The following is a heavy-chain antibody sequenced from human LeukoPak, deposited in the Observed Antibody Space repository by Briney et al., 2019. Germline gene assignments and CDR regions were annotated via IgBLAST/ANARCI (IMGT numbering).Heavy chain of an antibody. V-gene: IGHV3-15*01. J-gene: IGHJ4*02. CDR3: TTDKQMSPDY. Sequence: GGSLRLSCAASGFTFRNYGMHWVRQVPGKGLEWVGRIKSKTDGGTTDYAAPVKGRFIISRDDSINTLYLQMNRLKTEDTAVYYCTTDKQMSPDYWGQGTLVTVSS. CDR1: GFTFRNYG. D-gene: IGHD5-24*01. CDR2: IKSKTDGGTT.